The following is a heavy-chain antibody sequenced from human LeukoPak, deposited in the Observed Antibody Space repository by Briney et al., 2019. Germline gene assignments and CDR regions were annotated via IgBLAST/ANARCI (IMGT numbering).Heavy chain of an antibody. D-gene: IGHD5-12*01. J-gene: IGHJ4*02. Sequence: SETLSLTCTVSGGSISSYYWSWIRQPPGKGLEWIGYIYYSGSTNYNPSLKSRVTISVDTSKNQFSLKLSSVTAADTAVYYCARGYTGYSGYDWPHYWGQGTLVTVSS. CDR2: IYYSGST. V-gene: IGHV4-59*08. CDR1: GGSISSYY. CDR3: ARGYTGYSGYDWPHY.